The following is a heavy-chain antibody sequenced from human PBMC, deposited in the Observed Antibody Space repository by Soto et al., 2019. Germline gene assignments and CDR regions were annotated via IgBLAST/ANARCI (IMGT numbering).Heavy chain of an antibody. Sequence: QLQLQESGSGLVKPSQTLSLTCAVSGGSISSGGYSWSWMRQPPGKGLEWIGYIYHSVSTYYNPPLKTPVTISVDRSKKQFRLKLSAVTAADKAVYYCARGMTTVTPLDYWGQGTMVTVSS. V-gene: IGHV4-30-2*01. J-gene: IGHJ4*02. CDR1: GGSISSGGYS. CDR2: IYHSVST. CDR3: ARGMTTVTPLDY. D-gene: IGHD4-4*01.